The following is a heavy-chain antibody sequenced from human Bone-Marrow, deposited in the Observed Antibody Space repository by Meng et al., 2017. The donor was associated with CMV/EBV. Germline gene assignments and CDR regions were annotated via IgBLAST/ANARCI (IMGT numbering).Heavy chain of an antibody. Sequence: GSLRLSCTVSDGSISSYYWSWIRQPPGKGLEWIGYIYYSGSTNYNPSLKSRVTISVDTSKSQFSLNLSSVTAADTAVYYCARDGGYYYFDYWGQGALVTVSS. J-gene: IGHJ4*02. D-gene: IGHD2-15*01. V-gene: IGHV4-59*01. CDR2: IYYSGST. CDR1: DGSISSYY. CDR3: ARDGGYYYFDY.